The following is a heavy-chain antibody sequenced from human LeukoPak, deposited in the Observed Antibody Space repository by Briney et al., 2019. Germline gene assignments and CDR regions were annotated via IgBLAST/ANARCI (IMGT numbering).Heavy chain of an antibody. D-gene: IGHD5-12*01. CDR1: GFTFSNVW. V-gene: IGHV3-15*01. J-gene: IGHJ4*02. CDR3: TTATELIVDTLPDY. CDR2: IKTKTDGATA. Sequence: GGSLTLSCAASGFTFSNVWMTWVRQAPGRGMEWVGRIKTKTDGATADYAAPVKGRFTILRDDSANMLYLQMTSLRTEDTALYYCTTATELIVDTLPDYWGQGTLVTVSS.